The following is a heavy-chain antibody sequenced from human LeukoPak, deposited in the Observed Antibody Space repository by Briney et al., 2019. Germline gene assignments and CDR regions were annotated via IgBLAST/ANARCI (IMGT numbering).Heavy chain of an antibody. V-gene: IGHV3-33*08. CDR1: GFTFSHFG. J-gene: IGHJ6*02. D-gene: IGHD3-3*01. CDR3: ARAQKFDFWSGYRTYYYYGMDV. CDR2: IWYDGINK. Sequence: TGGSLRLSCAASGFTFSHFGMDWVRQAPGKGLEWVAVIWYDGINKYYADSVKGRFTISRDTSKNTVYLQMNSLRAEDTAMYYCARAQKFDFWSGYRTYYYYGMDVWGQGTTVTVSS.